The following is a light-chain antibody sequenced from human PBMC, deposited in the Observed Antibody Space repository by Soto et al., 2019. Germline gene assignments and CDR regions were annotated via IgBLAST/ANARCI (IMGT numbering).Light chain of an antibody. V-gene: IGLV1-40*01. Sequence: QSVLTQPPSVSGAPGQRVTISCTGSSSNIGAGYDVHWYQHLPGTALKLLIYDNTNRPSGVPDRFSGSKSATSASLAITGLQAEDEADYYCQSYDSSLSGSVFGGGTQLTVL. CDR2: DNT. CDR1: SSNIGAGYD. J-gene: IGLJ2*01. CDR3: QSYDSSLSGSV.